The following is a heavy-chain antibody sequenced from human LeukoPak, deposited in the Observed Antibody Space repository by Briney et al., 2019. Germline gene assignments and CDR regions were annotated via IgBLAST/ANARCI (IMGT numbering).Heavy chain of an antibody. J-gene: IGHJ3*02. CDR2: IYTSGST. V-gene: IGHV4-59*10. CDR1: GGSFSGYY. Sequence: PSETLSLTCAVYGGSFSGYYWSWIRQPAGKGLEWIGRIYTSGSTNYNPSLKSRVTMSVDTSKNQFSLKLSSVPAADTAVYYCARDLGYCSSTSCYLDAFDIWGQGTMVTVSS. CDR3: ARDLGYCSSTSCYLDAFDI. D-gene: IGHD2-2*01.